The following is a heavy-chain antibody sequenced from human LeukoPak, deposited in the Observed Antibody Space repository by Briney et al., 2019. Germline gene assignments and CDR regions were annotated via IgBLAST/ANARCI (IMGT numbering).Heavy chain of an antibody. D-gene: IGHD6-19*01. J-gene: IGHJ5*02. CDR2: IYTSGST. CDR1: GGSISSGSYY. V-gene: IGHV4-61*02. Sequence: SETLSLTCTVSGGSISSGSYYWSWIRQPAGKGLEWIGRIYTSGSTNYNPFLKSRVTISVDTSKNQFSLKLSSVTAADTAVYFCSRAVAGSVGWFDPWGQGTLVTVSS. CDR3: SRAVAGSVGWFDP.